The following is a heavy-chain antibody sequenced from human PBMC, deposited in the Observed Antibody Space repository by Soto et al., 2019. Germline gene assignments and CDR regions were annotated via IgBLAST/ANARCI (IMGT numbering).Heavy chain of an antibody. D-gene: IGHD2-15*01. Sequence: QVQLQESGPGLVKPSQTLSLTCTVSGGSISSGGYYWSWIRQHPGKGLEWIGYIYYSGSTYYNPFLKSRVTISVDTSKNQFSLKLSSVTAADTAVYYCARVYCSGGSCYYFDYWGQGTLVTVSS. CDR3: ARVYCSGGSCYYFDY. V-gene: IGHV4-31*03. CDR1: GGSISSGGYY. CDR2: IYYSGST. J-gene: IGHJ4*02.